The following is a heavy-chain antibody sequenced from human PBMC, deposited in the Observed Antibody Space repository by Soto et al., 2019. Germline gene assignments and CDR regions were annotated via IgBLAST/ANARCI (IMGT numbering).Heavy chain of an antibody. CDR2: MNPNSGNT. CDR3: ARGRFVVVPAASYYMDV. V-gene: IGHV1-8*01. D-gene: IGHD2-2*01. CDR1: GYTSTSYA. Sequence: GAPVKVSCKASGYTSTSYAINWVRQATGQGLEWMGWMNPNSGNTGYAQKFQGRVTMTRNTSISTAYMELSSLRSEDTAVYYCARGRFVVVPAASYYMDVWGKGTTVTVSS. J-gene: IGHJ6*03.